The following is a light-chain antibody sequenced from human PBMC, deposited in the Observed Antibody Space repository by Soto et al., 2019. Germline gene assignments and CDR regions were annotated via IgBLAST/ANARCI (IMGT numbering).Light chain of an antibody. CDR2: GAS. J-gene: IGKJ1*01. Sequence: EIVMTQSPATLSVSPGERATLSCRASQSVSSNLAWYQQKPGQAPRLLIYGASTRATGIPARFSGSGSGTEFTLTIGSLQSEDFAVYYCQQYNNWPPVFGQGTKGISN. V-gene: IGKV3-15*01. CDR1: QSVSSN. CDR3: QQYNNWPPV.